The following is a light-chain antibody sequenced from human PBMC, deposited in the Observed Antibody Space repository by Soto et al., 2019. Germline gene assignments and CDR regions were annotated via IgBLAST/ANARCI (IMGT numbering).Light chain of an antibody. CDR1: QSISTH. Sequence: DSQMTQSPSTLSASVGDRVTISCRASQSISTHLAWYQQKPGKAPKFLISRASRLETGVPSRFSGSGSGTEFTLTISSLQPDDFATYYCQQYSTFSLTFGQGTKVDIK. CDR3: QQYSTFSLT. CDR2: RAS. J-gene: IGKJ1*01. V-gene: IGKV1-5*03.